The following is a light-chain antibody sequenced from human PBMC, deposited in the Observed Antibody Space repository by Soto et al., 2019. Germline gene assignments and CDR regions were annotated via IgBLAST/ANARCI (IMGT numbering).Light chain of an antibody. J-gene: IGKJ1*01. CDR2: GAS. CDR3: QQYTNWPPWT. V-gene: IGKV3-15*01. Sequence: EIVMTQFPAPLSFSLGERATPSSGAIQVLITNLAWYQQKPAQAPRLLIYGASTRATGVPARFSGSGSGTDFTLTISSLQSDDFAVYYCQQYTNWPPWTFGQGTKVDVK. CDR1: QVLITN.